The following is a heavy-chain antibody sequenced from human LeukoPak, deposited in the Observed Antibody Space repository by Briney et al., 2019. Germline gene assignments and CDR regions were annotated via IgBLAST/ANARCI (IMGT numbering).Heavy chain of an antibody. J-gene: IGHJ5*02. CDR2: INPKSGDT. D-gene: IGHD5-18*01. CDR1: GYTFTGYY. CDR3: ARDALWMQLWSTCNWFDP. Sequence: ASVKVSCKASGYTFTGYYMHWVRQAPGQGLEWMGWINPKSGDTNYAQKFQGRVTPTRDTSINTAYMELSRLRSDDTAVYYCARDALWMQLWSTCNWFDPWGQGTLVTVSS. V-gene: IGHV1-2*02.